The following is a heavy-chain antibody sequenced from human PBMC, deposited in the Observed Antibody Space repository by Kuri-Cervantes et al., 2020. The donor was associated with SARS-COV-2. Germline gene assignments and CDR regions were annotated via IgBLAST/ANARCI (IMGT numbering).Heavy chain of an antibody. J-gene: IGHJ4*02. Sequence: GGSLRLSCAASGFTFGRYAMHWVRQALGKGLEWVAVISYDGTNKDYTASGKGRFTISRDNSQNTLYLQMKSLRTEDTALYYCARDRVGVHDSWGQGTLVTVSS. CDR3: ARDRVGVHDS. CDR2: ISYDGTNK. CDR1: GFTFGRYA. D-gene: IGHD2-21*01. V-gene: IGHV3-30-3*01.